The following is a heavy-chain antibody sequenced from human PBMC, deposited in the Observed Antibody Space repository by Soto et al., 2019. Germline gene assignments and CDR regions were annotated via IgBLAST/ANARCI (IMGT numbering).Heavy chain of an antibody. CDR3: ARSYSSGWYPSNFDY. V-gene: IGHV4-59*01. CDR1: GGSISSYY. D-gene: IGHD6-19*01. J-gene: IGHJ4*02. CDR2: IYYSGST. Sequence: SETLSLTCTVSGGSISSYYWSWIRQPPGKGLEWIGYIYYSGSTNYNPSLKSRVTISVDTSKNQFSLKLSSVTAADTAVYYCARSYSSGWYPSNFDYWGQGTLVTVSS.